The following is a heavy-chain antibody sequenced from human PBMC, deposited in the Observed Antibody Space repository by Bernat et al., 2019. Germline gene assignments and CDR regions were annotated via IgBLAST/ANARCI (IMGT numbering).Heavy chain of an antibody. CDR3: TTDAGEWELLGWGMDV. Sequence: EVQLVESGGGLVKPGGSLRLSCAASGFTFSNAWMNWVRQAPGKGLEWVGRIKSKTDGGTTDYAAPVKGRFTISRDDSKNTLYLQMNSLKTEDPAVYYCTTDAGEWELLGWGMDVWGQGTTVTVSS. CDR1: GFTFSNAW. V-gene: IGHV3-15*07. D-gene: IGHD1-26*01. CDR2: IKSKTDGGTT. J-gene: IGHJ6*02.